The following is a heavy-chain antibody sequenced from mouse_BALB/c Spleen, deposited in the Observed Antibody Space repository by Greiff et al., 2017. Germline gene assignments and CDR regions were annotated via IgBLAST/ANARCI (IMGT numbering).Heavy chain of an antibody. J-gene: IGHJ2*01. D-gene: IGHD2-1*01. CDR3: ARLYGNGYFDY. Sequence: VQLQQSGAELVKPGASVKLSCKASGYTFTSYVMHWVKQKPGQGLEWIGYINPYNDGTKYNEKFKGKATLTSDKSSSTAYMELSSLTSEDSAVYYCARLYGNGYFDYWGQGTTLTVSS. CDR2: INPYNDGT. V-gene: IGHV1-14*01. CDR1: GYTFTSYV.